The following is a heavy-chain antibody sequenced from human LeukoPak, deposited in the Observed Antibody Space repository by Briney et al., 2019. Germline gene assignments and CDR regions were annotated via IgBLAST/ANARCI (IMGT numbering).Heavy chain of an antibody. V-gene: IGHV3-66*01. CDR1: GFTFSSYS. J-gene: IGHJ4*02. D-gene: IGHD2-8*02. Sequence: GGSLRLSCAASGFTFSSYSMNWVRQAPGKGLEWVSVIYSGGSTYYADSVKGRFTISRDNSKNTLYLQMNSLRAEDTAVYYCARDLVASYWGQGTLVTVSS. CDR3: ARDLVASY. CDR2: IYSGGST.